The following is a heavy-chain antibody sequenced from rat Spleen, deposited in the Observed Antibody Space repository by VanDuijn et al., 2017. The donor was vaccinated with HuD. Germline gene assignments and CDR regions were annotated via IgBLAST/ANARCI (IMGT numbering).Heavy chain of an antibody. Sequence: EVQLVESGGGLVQPGRSMSLSCAASGFIFSNYYMVWVRQAPTKGLEWVASITTGGAITYYRDSVKGRFTISRDNAKNTQYLQMDSLRSEDTATYYCTRGYVMDAWGQGASVTVSS. V-gene: IGHV5-25*01. CDR2: ITTGGAIT. J-gene: IGHJ4*01. CDR1: GFIFSNYY. CDR3: TRGYVMDA.